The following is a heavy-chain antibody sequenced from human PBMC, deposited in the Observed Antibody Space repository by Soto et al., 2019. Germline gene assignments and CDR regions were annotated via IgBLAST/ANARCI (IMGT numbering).Heavy chain of an antibody. J-gene: IGHJ4*02. CDR3: ASDVGLASDDFFAY. Sequence: PGGSLRLSCTASGFTFTSYGMGWVRQAPGKGLQWVSTIRGDGGQTHYTDSVKGRFSISRDNSKNTVYLQMDSLRAEDTAMYFCASDVGLASDDFFAYWGQGTQVTV. V-gene: IGHV3-23*01. D-gene: IGHD2-15*01. CDR1: GFTFTSYG. CDR2: IRGDGGQT.